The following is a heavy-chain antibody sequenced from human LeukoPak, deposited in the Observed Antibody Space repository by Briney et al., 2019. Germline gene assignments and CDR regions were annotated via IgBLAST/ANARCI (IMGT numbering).Heavy chain of an antibody. V-gene: IGHV4-39*07. Sequence: PSETLSLTCTVYGGSIGSSSYYWGWIRQPPGKGLEWIGSIYYSGSTYYNPSLKSRVTISVDTSKNQFSLKLSSVTAADTAVYYCARVSYYDTPTAGWFDPWGQGTLVTVSS. D-gene: IGHD3-22*01. CDR2: IYYSGST. CDR1: GGSIGSSSYY. J-gene: IGHJ5*02. CDR3: ARVSYYDTPTAGWFDP.